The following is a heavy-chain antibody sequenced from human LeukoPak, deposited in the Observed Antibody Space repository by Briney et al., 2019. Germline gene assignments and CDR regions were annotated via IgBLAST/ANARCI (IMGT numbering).Heavy chain of an antibody. CDR1: GFTFSSYA. Sequence: PGGSLRLSCAASGFTFSSYAMHWVRQAPGKGLEWVAVISYDGSNKYYADSVKGRFTISRDNSKNTLYLQMNSLRAEDTAVYYCARVNRGIAAFDYWGQGTLVTVSS. D-gene: IGHD6-13*01. CDR3: ARVNRGIAAFDY. J-gene: IGHJ4*02. CDR2: ISYDGSNK. V-gene: IGHV3-30-3*01.